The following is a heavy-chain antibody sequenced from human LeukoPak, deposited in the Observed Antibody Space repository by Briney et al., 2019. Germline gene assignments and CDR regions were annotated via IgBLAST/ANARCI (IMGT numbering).Heavy chain of an antibody. V-gene: IGHV4-34*01. D-gene: IGHD3-10*01. CDR1: GGSFSGYY. J-gene: IGHJ6*03. CDR3: ARSPRSFPYYYYYMDV. Sequence: SETLSLTCAVYGGSFSGYYWSWIRQPPGKGLEWIGEINHSGSTYYNPSLKSRVTISVDTSKNQFSLKLSSVTAADTAVYYCARSPRSFPYYYYYMDVWGKGTTVTVSS. CDR2: INHSGST.